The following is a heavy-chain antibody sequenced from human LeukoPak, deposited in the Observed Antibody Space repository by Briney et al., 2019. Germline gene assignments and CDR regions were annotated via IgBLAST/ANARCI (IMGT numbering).Heavy chain of an antibody. CDR1: GGSISSSSYY. D-gene: IGHD3-22*01. CDR2: IYYSGST. V-gene: IGHV4-39*01. Sequence: PSETLSLTCTVSGGSISSSSYYWGWIRQPPGKGLEWIGSIYYSGSTYYNPSLKSRVTISVDTSKNQFSLKLSSVTAADTAVYYCARQVFYGSSGYAFDYWGQGTLVTVSS. J-gene: IGHJ4*02. CDR3: ARQVFYGSSGYAFDY.